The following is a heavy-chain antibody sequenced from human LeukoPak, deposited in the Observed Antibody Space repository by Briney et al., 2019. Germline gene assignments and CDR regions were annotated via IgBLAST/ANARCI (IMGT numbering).Heavy chain of an antibody. CDR2: IYPGDSDT. J-gene: IGHJ6*02. CDR1: GYSITSYW. Sequence: GEFLKIFSKGSGYSITSYWIGCVRQLPAKGLACMVIIYPGDSDTTYSPSFQGQVPISAAKSISTAYLQWSSLNASDTAMYYCARRWHWNDDYYGMDVWGQGTTVTVSS. V-gene: IGHV5-51*01. CDR3: ARRWHWNDDYYGMDV. D-gene: IGHD1-1*01.